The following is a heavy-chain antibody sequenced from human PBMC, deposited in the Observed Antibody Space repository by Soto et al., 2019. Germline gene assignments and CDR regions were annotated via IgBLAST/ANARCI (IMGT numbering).Heavy chain of an antibody. CDR2: ISSSSSTI. V-gene: IGHV3-48*02. J-gene: IGHJ4*02. D-gene: IGHD6-13*01. CDR1: GFTFSSYS. Sequence: EVQLVESGGGLVQPGGSLRLPCAASGFTFSSYSMNWVRQAPGKGLEWVSYISSSSSTIYYADSVKGRFTISRDNAKNSLYLQMNSLTDEDTAVYYCARARSSSWYYFDYWGQGTLVTVSS. CDR3: ARARSSSWYYFDY.